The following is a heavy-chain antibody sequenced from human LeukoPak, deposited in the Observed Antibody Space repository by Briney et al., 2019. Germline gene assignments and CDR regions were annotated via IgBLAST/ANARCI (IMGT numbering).Heavy chain of an antibody. CDR2: ISSSSSYI. CDR1: GFTFSSYS. CDR3: AKYREARYCSSTSCLDAFDI. V-gene: IGHV3-21*01. D-gene: IGHD2-2*01. Sequence: GGSLRLSCAASGFTFSSYSMNWVRQAPGKGLEWVSSISSSSSYIYYADSVKGRFTISRGNAKNSLYLQMNSLRAEDTAVYYCAKYREARYCSSTSCLDAFDIWGQGTMVTVSS. J-gene: IGHJ3*02.